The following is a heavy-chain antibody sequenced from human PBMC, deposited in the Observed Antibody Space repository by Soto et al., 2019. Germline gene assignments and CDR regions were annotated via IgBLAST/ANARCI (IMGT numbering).Heavy chain of an antibody. CDR2: INPNSGGT. CDR1: GYTFTGYY. Sequence: ASLKVSCKASGYTFTGYYMHWVRQAPGQGLEWMGWINPNSGGTNYAQKFQGWVTMTRDTSISTAYMELSRLRSDDTAVYYCAKVRQPDRLWSFDHWGKGTLVTRSS. D-gene: IGHD2-21*01. J-gene: IGHJ4*02. V-gene: IGHV1-2*04. CDR3: AKVRQPDRLWSFDH.